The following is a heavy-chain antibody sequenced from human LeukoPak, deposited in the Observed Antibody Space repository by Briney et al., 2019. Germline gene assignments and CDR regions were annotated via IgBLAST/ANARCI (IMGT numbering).Heavy chain of an antibody. V-gene: IGHV1-2*02. D-gene: IGHD1-1*01. Sequence: ASVKVSCKASGYTFTGYYIHWVRQAPGQGLEWMGWINPNTGGTNSAQKFQGRVTMTRDTSISTAYMELSRLTSDDTAVYYCARGSPFVTTYRGGNWFDPWGQGTLVTVSS. CDR3: ARGSPFVTTYRGGNWFDP. CDR2: INPNTGGT. J-gene: IGHJ5*02. CDR1: GYTFTGYY.